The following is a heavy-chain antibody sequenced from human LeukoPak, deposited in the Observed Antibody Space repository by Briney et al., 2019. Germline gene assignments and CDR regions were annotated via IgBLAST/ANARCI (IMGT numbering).Heavy chain of an antibody. CDR2: IIPILGIA. Sequence: ASVKVSCEASGGTFSSYAISWVRQAPGQGLEWMGRIIPILGIANYAQKFQGRVTITADKSTSTAYMELSSLRSEDTAVYYCARRQGSSAFDIWGQGTMVTVSS. V-gene: IGHV1-69*04. CDR3: ARRQGSSAFDI. J-gene: IGHJ3*02. D-gene: IGHD1-26*01. CDR1: GGTFSSYA.